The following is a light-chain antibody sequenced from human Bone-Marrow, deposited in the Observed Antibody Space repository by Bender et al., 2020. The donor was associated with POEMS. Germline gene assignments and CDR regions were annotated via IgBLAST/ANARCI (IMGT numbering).Light chain of an antibody. CDR2: ANK. Sequence: QSVLTQPPSVSGAPGQRVTISCTGSSSNIGAGYDVHWYQQLPGTAPKLLIYANKKRPSGVPDRFSGSRSGTSASLAITGLQAEDEADYYCAVWDDSLNGWVFGGGTKLTVL. CDR3: AVWDDSLNGWV. CDR1: SSNIGAGYD. J-gene: IGLJ3*02. V-gene: IGLV1-40*01.